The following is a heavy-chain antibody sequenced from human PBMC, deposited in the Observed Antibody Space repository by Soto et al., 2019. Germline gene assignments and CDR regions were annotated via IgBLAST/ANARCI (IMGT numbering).Heavy chain of an antibody. D-gene: IGHD3-22*01. Sequence: QVQLVQSGAEVKKPGSSVKVSCKASGGTFSSYAISWVRQAPGQGLDWRGGIIPVFGTANSSQRFQGRVTITADESTSTAYMELSSLRSEDTAVYYCARDHSSGYYYNDAFDIWGQGTMVTVSS. V-gene: IGHV1-69*12. CDR1: GGTFSSYA. CDR2: IIPVFGTA. CDR3: ARDHSSGYYYNDAFDI. J-gene: IGHJ3*02.